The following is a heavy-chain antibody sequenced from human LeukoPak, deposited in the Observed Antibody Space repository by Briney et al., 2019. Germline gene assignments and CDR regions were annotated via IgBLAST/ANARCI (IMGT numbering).Heavy chain of an antibody. CDR3: ARDDSWTETTANFDY. CDR1: GFTFSDYY. Sequence: PGGSLRLSCAASGFTFSDYYMSWIRQAPGKGLEWVSYISSSGSTIYYADSVKGRFTISRDNAKNSLYLQMNSLRAEDTAVYYCARDDSWTETTANFDYWGQGTLVTVSS. D-gene: IGHD3/OR15-3a*01. CDR2: ISSSGSTI. V-gene: IGHV3-11*01. J-gene: IGHJ4*02.